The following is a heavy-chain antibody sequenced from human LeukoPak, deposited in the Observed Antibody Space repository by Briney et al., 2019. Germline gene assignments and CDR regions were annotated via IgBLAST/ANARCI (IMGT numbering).Heavy chain of an antibody. Sequence: SETLSLTCTVSGGSISSGSYYGSWIRQPAGKGLEWIGRIYTSGSTNYNPSLKSRVTISVDTSKNQFSLKLSSVTAADTAVYYCAREYCSGGSCVFDAFDIWGQGTMVTVSS. D-gene: IGHD2-15*01. J-gene: IGHJ3*02. CDR3: AREYCSGGSCVFDAFDI. CDR2: IYTSGST. V-gene: IGHV4-61*02. CDR1: GGSISSGSYY.